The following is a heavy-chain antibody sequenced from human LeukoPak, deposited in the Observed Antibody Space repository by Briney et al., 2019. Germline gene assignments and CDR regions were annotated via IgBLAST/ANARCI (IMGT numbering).Heavy chain of an antibody. CDR1: GGSISSGSYY. CDR2: IYTSGST. CDR3: ASCVDISCYHVAH. D-gene: IGHD2-2*01. J-gene: IGHJ4*02. V-gene: IGHV4-61*02. Sequence: PSQTLSLTCTVSGGSISSGSYYWSWIRQPAGKGLEWIGRIYTSGSTNYNPSLKSRVTISVDTSKNQFSLKLSSVTAADTAVYYCASCVDISCYHVAHWGQGTLVTVSS.